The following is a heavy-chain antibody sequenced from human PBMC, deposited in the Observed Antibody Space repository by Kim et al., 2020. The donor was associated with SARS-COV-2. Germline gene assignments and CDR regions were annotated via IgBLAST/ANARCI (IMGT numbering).Heavy chain of an antibody. CDR1: GYTFTSYD. CDR2: MNPNSGNT. D-gene: IGHD2-2*01. CDR3: ARGTLGCSSTSCFSRFDP. V-gene: IGHV1-8*01. Sequence: ASVKVSCKASGYTFTSYDINWVRQATGQGLEWMGWMNPNSGNTGYAQKFQGRVTMTRNTSISTTYMELSSLRSEDTAVYYCARGTLGCSSTSCFSRFDPWGQGTLVTVSS. J-gene: IGHJ5*02.